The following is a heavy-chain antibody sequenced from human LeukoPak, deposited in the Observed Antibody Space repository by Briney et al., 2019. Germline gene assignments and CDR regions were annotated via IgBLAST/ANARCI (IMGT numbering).Heavy chain of an antibody. CDR1: GFTFSAFW. V-gene: IGHV3-74*01. D-gene: IGHD3-22*01. J-gene: IGHJ4*02. CDR3: ARGLVRDTSGYYSDY. CDR2: INSDDSRT. Sequence: QAGGSLRLSCAASGFTFSAFWMHWVRQAPGKGLVWVSRINSDDSRTTYADSVKGRFTISRDNAKNTLYLQMNSLRAEDTAVYYCARGLVRDTSGYYSDYWGQGTLVTVSS.